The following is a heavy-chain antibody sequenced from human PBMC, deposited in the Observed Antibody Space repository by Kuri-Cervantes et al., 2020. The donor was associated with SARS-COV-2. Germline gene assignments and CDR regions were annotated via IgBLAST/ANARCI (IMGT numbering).Heavy chain of an antibody. CDR2: IYDSGST. CDR3: ARQRGGFLEWLLYYDY. V-gene: IGHV4-59*01. Sequence: SETLSLTCTVSGGSISSYYWTWIRQPPGKGLEWIGYIYDSGSTNYNPSLKSRVTISVGTSKNQFSLKLSSVNAADTAVYFCARQRGGFLEWLLYYDYWGQGTLVTVSS. CDR1: GGSISSYY. D-gene: IGHD3-3*01. J-gene: IGHJ4*02.